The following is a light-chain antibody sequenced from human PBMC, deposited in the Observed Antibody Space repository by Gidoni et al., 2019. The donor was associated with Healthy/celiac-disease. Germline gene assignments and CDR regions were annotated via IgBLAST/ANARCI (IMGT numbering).Light chain of an antibody. CDR2: KAS. Sequence: DIQMTKSPSTMSASVGDRVTIPCRASQRISRWVAWYQQKPGNAPKLLIYKASSLESGVPSWFGGSVSVTEFPLTSSRLQPDDFATYFGQQYNSYWTFGQGTKVEIK. V-gene: IGKV1-5*03. CDR3: QQYNSYWT. CDR1: QRISRW. J-gene: IGKJ1*01.